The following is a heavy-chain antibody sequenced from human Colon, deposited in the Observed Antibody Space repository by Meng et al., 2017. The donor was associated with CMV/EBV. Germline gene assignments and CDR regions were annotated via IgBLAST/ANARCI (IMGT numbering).Heavy chain of an antibody. V-gene: IGHV1-3*01. CDR1: TFSTSA. CDR3: TTDMWQPARGCAFGI. D-gene: IGHD2-21*01. J-gene: IGHJ3*02. CDR2: INAAKGNI. Sequence: TFSTSAAHWVRQAPGQRPEWMGWINAAKGNIKYSQNFQGRVLFTGDTSAGTVYMELSSLRSEDTAVYYCTTDMWQPARGCAFGIWGQGTLVTVSS.